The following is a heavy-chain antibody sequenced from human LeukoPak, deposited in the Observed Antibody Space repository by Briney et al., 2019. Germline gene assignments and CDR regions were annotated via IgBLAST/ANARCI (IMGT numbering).Heavy chain of an antibody. Sequence: SETLSLTCTVSGGSISSSSYYWGWIRQPPGKGLEWIGSIYYSGSTYYNPSLKSRVTISVDTSKNQFSLKLSSVPAADTAVYYCARRRLRWLQFEIYFDYWGQGTLVTVSS. V-gene: IGHV4-39*01. CDR2: IYYSGST. CDR1: GGSISSSSYY. CDR3: ARRRLRWLQFEIYFDY. J-gene: IGHJ4*02. D-gene: IGHD5-24*01.